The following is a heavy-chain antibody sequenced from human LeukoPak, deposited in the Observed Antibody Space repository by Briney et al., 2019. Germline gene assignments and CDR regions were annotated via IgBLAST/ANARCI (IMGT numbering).Heavy chain of an antibody. Sequence: SETLSLTCTVSGGSISSGGYYWSWIRHHPGKGLEWIGYIYYSGSTYYNPSLKSRVTISVDTSKNQFSLKLSSVTAADTAVYYCARDTYYYDSSGYSDYFDYWGQGTLVTVSS. CDR3: ARDTYYYDSSGYSDYFDY. J-gene: IGHJ4*02. CDR1: GGSISSGGYY. CDR2: IYYSGST. V-gene: IGHV4-31*03. D-gene: IGHD3-22*01.